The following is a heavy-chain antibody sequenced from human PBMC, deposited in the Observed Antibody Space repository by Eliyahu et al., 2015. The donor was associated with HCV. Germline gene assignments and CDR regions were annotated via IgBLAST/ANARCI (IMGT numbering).Heavy chain of an antibody. Sequence: EVQLVESGGGLVQPGGSLRLSCAAXGFXFXXYPMNWVRXAPGKGLEWVAYISSTSATLNYADSVTGRFTVSRDNAKNSLYLQMDSLRGEDTAVYFCARDGSYGDYSARLLMDFWGQGTLVTVSS. CDR1: GFXFXXYP. CDR3: ARDGSYGDYSARLLMDF. V-gene: IGHV3-48*01. D-gene: IGHD4-17*01. CDR2: ISSTSATL. J-gene: IGHJ4*02.